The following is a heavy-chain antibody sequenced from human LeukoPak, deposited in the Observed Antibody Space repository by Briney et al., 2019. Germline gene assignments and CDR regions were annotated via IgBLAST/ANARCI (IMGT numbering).Heavy chain of an antibody. J-gene: IGHJ6*03. CDR1: GGSISSSSYY. D-gene: IGHD4-17*01. CDR2: IYYSGST. CDR3: ARDDHGDYGSRPPYVSPYYYYMDV. Sequence: SETLSLTCTVSGGSISSSSYYWGWIRQPPGKGLEWIGSIYYSGSTYYNPSLKSRVTISVDTSKNQFSLKLSSVTAADTAVYYCARDDHGDYGSRPPYVSPYYYYMDVWGKGTTVTVSS. V-gene: IGHV4-39*02.